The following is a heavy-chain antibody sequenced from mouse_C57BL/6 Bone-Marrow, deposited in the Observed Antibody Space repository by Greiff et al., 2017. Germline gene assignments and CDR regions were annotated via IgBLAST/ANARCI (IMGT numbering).Heavy chain of an antibody. CDR1: GFTFSDYG. CDR3: ARFYDGYYVYYAMDD. CDR2: ISSGSSTI. V-gene: IGHV5-17*01. Sequence: DVQLQESGGGLVKPGGSLKLSCAASGFTFSDYGMHWVRQAPEKGLEWVAYISSGSSTIYYADTVKGRFTISRDNSKNTLFLQMTSLRSEDTAMYYCARFYDGYYVYYAMDDWGQGTSVTVSS. D-gene: IGHD2-3*01. J-gene: IGHJ4*01.